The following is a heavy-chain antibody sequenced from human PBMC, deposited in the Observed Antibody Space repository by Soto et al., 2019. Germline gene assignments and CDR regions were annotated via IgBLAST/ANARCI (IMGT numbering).Heavy chain of an antibody. J-gene: IGHJ3*02. CDR3: ASHPQLGPHRQAFDI. CDR1: GYTFTSYA. Sequence: GASVKVSCKASGYTFTSYAMHWVRQAPGQRLEWMGWINAGNGNTKYSQKFQGRVTITRDTSASTAYMELSSLRSEDTAVYYCASHPQLGPHRQAFDIWGQGTMVTVSS. CDR2: INAGNGNT. V-gene: IGHV1-3*01. D-gene: IGHD1-1*01.